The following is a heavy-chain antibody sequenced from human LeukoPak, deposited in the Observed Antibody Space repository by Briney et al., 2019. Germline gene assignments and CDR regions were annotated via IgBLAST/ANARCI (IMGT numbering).Heavy chain of an antibody. V-gene: IGHV4-4*02. CDR2: IYHSGSP. J-gene: IGHJ4*02. D-gene: IGHD1-1*01. CDR1: GGPISRNNW. Sequence: PSGTLSLTCAVSGGPISRNNWWGWVRPPPGKGLEWIGEIYHSGSPNYNPSLKSRVTISVDKSRNHFSLNLSSVTAADTAVYYCARVNINNWHSCDYWGQETLVTVSS. CDR3: ARVNINNWHSCDY.